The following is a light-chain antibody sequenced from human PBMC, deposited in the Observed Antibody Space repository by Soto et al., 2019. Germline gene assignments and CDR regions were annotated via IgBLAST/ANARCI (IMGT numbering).Light chain of an antibody. V-gene: IGLV1-44*01. J-gene: IGLJ3*02. Sequence: QAVVTQPPSASGTPGQRVTISCSGSSSNIGSNSVHWYQQLPGTAPKLLISNDDQRPSGVPDRFSGSKSGTSAFLAIRGLRSEDEADYFCAAWDDSFWVFGGGTKLT. CDR1: SSNIGSNS. CDR3: AAWDDSFWV. CDR2: NDD.